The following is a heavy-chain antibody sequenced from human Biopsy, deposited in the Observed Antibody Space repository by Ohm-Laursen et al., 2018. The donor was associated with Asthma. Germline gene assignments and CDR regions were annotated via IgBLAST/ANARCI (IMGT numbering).Heavy chain of an antibody. CDR3: ASDFPKDYVRYNFQF. CDR2: HDHEEGGT. Sequence: ASVKVSCKISGYSLTDLSMHWVRQAPGQGLEWMGGHDHEEGGTVNARRFQGRVTMTEDTSTDTAYMELSSLSSDDTAVYYCASDFPKDYVRYNFQFWGQGTLVIVSP. V-gene: IGHV1-24*01. CDR1: GYSLTDLS. D-gene: IGHD4-17*01. J-gene: IGHJ4*02.